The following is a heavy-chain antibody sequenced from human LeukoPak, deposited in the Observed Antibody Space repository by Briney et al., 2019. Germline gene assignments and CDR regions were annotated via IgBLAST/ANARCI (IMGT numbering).Heavy chain of an antibody. CDR1: GFTFSSYA. J-gene: IGHJ4*02. CDR3: AKDLYYDSSGAFDY. Sequence: PGGSLRLSCAASGFTFSSYAMSWVRQAPGKGLEWVSAISGSGGSTYYADSVKGGFTISRDNSPSTLYLQMTSLRPEDTAVYYCAKDLYYDSSGAFDYWGQGTLVTVSS. V-gene: IGHV3-23*01. CDR2: ISGSGGST. D-gene: IGHD3-22*01.